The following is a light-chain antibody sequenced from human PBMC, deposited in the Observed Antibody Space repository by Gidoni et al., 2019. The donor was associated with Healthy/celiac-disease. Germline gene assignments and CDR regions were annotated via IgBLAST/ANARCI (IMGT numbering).Light chain of an antibody. CDR3: AAWDDSLNVVV. V-gene: IGLV1-44*01. Sequence: QSVLTQPPSASGTPGQRVTISCSGSSSNIGSNPVNWYQQLPGTAPKLLIYSTNQRPSGVPDRFSGSKSGTSASLAIRGLQSEDEADYYCAAWDDSLNVVVFGGWTKLTVL. CDR2: STN. J-gene: IGLJ3*02. CDR1: SSNIGSNP.